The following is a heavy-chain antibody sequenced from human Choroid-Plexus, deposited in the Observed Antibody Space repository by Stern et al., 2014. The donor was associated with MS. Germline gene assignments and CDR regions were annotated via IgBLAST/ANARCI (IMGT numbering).Heavy chain of an antibody. CDR3: AKDRQYLTYFFDH. D-gene: IGHD2/OR15-2a*01. J-gene: IGHJ5*02. V-gene: IGHV3-30*18. Sequence: VQLVQSGGGVVQPGRPLRLSCVASGFTFGSCAMHWVRQAPGKPLAWVAGVSYDGSNKYYADSVKGRFTISRDNSQNTLYMRMSSLRPEDTAVYYCAKDRQYLTYFFDHWGQGSLVTVSS. CDR2: VSYDGSNK. CDR1: GFTFGSCA.